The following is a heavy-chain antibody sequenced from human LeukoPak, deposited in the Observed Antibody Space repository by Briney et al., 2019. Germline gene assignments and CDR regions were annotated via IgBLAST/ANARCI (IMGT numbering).Heavy chain of an antibody. CDR2: IGTTGDT. CDR1: GFTFSSYD. J-gene: IGHJ3*02. Sequence: GGSLRLSCAASGFTFSSYDMHWVRQPTGKGLEWVSGIGTTGDTYYPGSVKGRFTISSENAKNALYLQMNSLRAGDTAVYYCARGLYYYDSSGYYGDTFDIWGQGTMVIVSS. D-gene: IGHD3-22*01. CDR3: ARGLYYYDSSGYYGDTFDI. V-gene: IGHV3-13*04.